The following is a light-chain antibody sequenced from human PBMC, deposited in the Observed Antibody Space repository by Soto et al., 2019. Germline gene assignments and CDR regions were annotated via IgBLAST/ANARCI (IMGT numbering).Light chain of an antibody. J-gene: IGLJ1*01. CDR2: EVT. CDR1: SGDVGTYNY. CDR3: SSFGASNNV. V-gene: IGLV2-8*01. Sequence: QSALTQPPSASGSPGQSVTISCTGTSGDVGTYNYVSWYQQHPGKAPKLIIYEVTKRPSGVPDRFSGSESGNTASLTVSGLQAEDEADYYCSSFGASNNVFGTGTKLTVL.